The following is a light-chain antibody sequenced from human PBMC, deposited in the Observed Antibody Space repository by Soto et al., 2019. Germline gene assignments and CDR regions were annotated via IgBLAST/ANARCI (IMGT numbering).Light chain of an antibody. CDR1: QSVGNY. J-gene: IGKJ4*01. CDR3: HQRTNWPLT. Sequence: EIALTQSPATLSLSPGERATLSCRASQSVGNYLAWFQHKPGQAPRLLIYDASNRATGIPARFSGSGSETDFTLTISSLEPEDFAVYYCHQRTNWPLTCGGGTKVDIK. V-gene: IGKV3-11*01. CDR2: DAS.